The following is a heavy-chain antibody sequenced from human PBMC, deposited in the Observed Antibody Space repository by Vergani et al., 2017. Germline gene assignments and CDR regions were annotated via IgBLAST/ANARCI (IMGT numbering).Heavy chain of an antibody. J-gene: IGHJ4*02. CDR3: ASHSDCSGGSCYSLVMVY. Sequence: EVQLVESGGGLVQPGRSLRLSCAASGFTFDDYAMHWVRQAPGKGLEWVSSINWNSGSIGYADSVKGRFIISRDNAKNSLYLQMSSLRSEDTAVYYCASHSDCSGGSCYSLVMVYWGQGTLVTVSS. D-gene: IGHD2-15*01. CDR1: GFTFDDYA. V-gene: IGHV3-9*01. CDR2: INWNSGSI.